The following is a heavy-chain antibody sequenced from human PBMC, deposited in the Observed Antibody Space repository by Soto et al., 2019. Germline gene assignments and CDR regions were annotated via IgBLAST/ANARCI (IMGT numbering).Heavy chain of an antibody. J-gene: IGHJ4*02. V-gene: IGHV3-74*01. Sequence: EVQLVESGGGLVQPGGSLRLSCAASGFTFADYWIHWVRQVPGKGLVWVSRINGDGSRTNYADFVKGQFTISRDKAKHTVNLQMHSLRAGATAVFYCASGVRGSYGFDFWGQGTLVTVSS. D-gene: IGHD3-10*02. CDR3: ASGVRGSYGFDF. CDR1: GFTFADYW. CDR2: INGDGSRT.